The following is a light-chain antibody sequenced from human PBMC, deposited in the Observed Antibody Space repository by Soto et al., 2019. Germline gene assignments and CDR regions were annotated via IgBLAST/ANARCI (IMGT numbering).Light chain of an antibody. J-gene: IGLJ3*02. CDR3: TSYSSSSTLGV. V-gene: IGLV2-14*03. CDR1: KSDVGGYNY. CDR2: DVS. Sequence: QAVLTQPAAWSGSLGQSITISCTGTKSDVGGYNYVSWYQQHPGKAPKPIIFDVSNRPSGVSNRFSGSKSGNTAALTISGLQAEDEADYYCTSYSSSSTLGVFGGGTKLTVL.